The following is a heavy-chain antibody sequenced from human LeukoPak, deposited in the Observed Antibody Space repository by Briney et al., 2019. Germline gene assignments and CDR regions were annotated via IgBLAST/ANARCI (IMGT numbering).Heavy chain of an antibody. CDR3: ARDKVYSNYVAYYYYYYGMDV. J-gene: IGHJ6*02. CDR2: ISYDGSNK. Sequence: GRSLRLSCAASGFTFSSYAMHWVRQAPGKGLEWVAVISYDGSNKYYADSVKGRFTISRDNSKNTLYLQMNSLRAEDTAVYYCARDKVYSNYVAYYYYYYGMDVWGQGTTVTVSS. V-gene: IGHV3-30*04. D-gene: IGHD4-11*01. CDR1: GFTFSSYA.